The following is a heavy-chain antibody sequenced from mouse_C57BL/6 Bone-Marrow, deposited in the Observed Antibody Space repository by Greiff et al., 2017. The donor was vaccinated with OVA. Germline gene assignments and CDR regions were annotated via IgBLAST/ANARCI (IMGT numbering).Heavy chain of an antibody. V-gene: IGHV1-50*01. CDR1: GYTFTSYW. Sequence: VQLVESGAELVKPGASVKLSCKASGYTFTSYWMQWVKQRPGQGLEWIGEIDPSDSYTNYNQKFKGKATLTVDTSSSTAYMQLSSLTSEDSAVYYCARWDYDDYWGQGTTLTVSS. CDR2: IDPSDSYT. J-gene: IGHJ2*01. CDR3: ARWDYDDY. D-gene: IGHD2-4*01.